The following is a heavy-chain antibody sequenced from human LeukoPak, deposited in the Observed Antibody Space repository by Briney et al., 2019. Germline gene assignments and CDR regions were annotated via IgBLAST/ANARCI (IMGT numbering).Heavy chain of an antibody. J-gene: IGHJ4*02. D-gene: IGHD3-3*02. CDR2: ISSSSSTI. Sequence: GGSLRLSCAASGFTLSNNGMNWVRQAPGKGLEWVSYISSSSSTIYSADSVKGRFTISRDNAKNSLCLEMNSLRADDTAVYYCVRASIQSSLDFWGQGTLVTVSS. V-gene: IGHV3-48*01. CDR3: VRASIQSSLDF. CDR1: GFTLSNNG.